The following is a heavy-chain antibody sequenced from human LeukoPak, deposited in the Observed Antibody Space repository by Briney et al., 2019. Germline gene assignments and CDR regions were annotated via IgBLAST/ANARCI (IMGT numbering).Heavy chain of an antibody. J-gene: IGHJ6*03. V-gene: IGHV4-34*01. CDR1: GGSFSGYY. D-gene: IGHD4-17*01. CDR2: INHIGST. CDR3: ARVGATVTTYYYYYYYMDV. Sequence: PPETLSLTCAAYGGSFSGYYWSWIRQPPGQGLEWIGEINHIGSTNYNPSLKSRITISVDTCKNQFSVKLSSVTAADTAVYYCARVGATVTTYYYYYYYMDVWGKGTTVTVSS.